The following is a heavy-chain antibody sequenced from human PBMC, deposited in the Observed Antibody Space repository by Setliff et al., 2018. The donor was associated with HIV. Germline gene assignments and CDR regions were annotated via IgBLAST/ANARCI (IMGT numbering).Heavy chain of an antibody. CDR3: ARHRIYYYVRGSHRPLMDYYMDV. V-gene: IGHV4-39*01. Sequence: PSETLSLTCSVYGASISNSNSYWGWIRQPPGKRLEWLGSISDSGSTYYNPSLKSRFTISVDKSNNQFSLKLSSVTAADTAVYYCARHRIYYYVRGSHRPLMDYYMDVWGKGTTVIVSS. J-gene: IGHJ6*03. CDR2: ISDSGST. CDR1: GASISNSNSY. D-gene: IGHD3-16*02.